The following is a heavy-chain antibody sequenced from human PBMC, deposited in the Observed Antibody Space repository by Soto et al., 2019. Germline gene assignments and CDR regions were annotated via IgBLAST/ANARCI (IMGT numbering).Heavy chain of an antibody. CDR1: GFTFSSYG. CDR2: IWYDGSNK. V-gene: IGHV3-33*01. J-gene: IGHJ6*02. CDR3: ARVMVPPSSYSSGCCFINYYYGMDV. Sequence: QVQLVESGGGVVQPGRSLRLSCAASGFTFSSYGMHWVRQAPGKGLEWVAVIWYDGSNKYYADSVKGRFTISRDNSKNTLYLQMNSLRAEDTAVYYCARVMVPPSSYSSGCCFINYYYGMDVWGQGTTVTVSS. D-gene: IGHD6-19*01.